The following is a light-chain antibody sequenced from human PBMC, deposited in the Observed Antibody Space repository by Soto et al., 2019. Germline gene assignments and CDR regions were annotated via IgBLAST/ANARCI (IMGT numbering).Light chain of an antibody. CDR3: QQYESYSPSP. J-gene: IGKJ5*01. V-gene: IGKV1-5*01. CDR1: QSISSW. Sequence: DIQMMQSPSTLSASVGDRVTITCRASQSISSWLAWYQQKPGKAPKLLIYDASTLESGVPSRFSGSGSGTEFTLAIPSLQTEYFAAYYCQQYESYSPSPFGQGTRLDIK. CDR2: DAS.